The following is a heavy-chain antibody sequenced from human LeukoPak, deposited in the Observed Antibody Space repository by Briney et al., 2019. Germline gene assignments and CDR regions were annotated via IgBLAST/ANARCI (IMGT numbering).Heavy chain of an antibody. D-gene: IGHD3-10*01. CDR3: ARLIYGSGSYCNGNNYYYYYMDV. CDR2: IYPGDSDT. J-gene: IGHJ6*03. CDR1: GYSFTSYW. Sequence: GESLKISCKGSGYSFTSYWIGWVRQMPGKGLEWMGIIYPGDSDTRYSPSFQGQVTISADKSISTAYLQWSSLKASDTAMYYCARLIYGSGSYCNGNNYYYYYMDVWGKGTTVTVSS. V-gene: IGHV5-51*01.